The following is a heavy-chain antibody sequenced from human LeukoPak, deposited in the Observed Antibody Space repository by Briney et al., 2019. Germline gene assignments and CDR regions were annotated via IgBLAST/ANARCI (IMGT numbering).Heavy chain of an antibody. J-gene: IGHJ4*02. CDR1: GGSISSYY. CDR2: IYYSGST. CDR3: ARGRDSSGSYYDFDY. Sequence: SETLSLTCTVSGGSISSYYWSWIRQPPGKGLEWIGYIYYSGSTNYNPSLKSRVTISVDTSKNQFSLKLSSVTAADTAVYYCARGRDSSGSYYDFDYWGQGTLVTVSS. D-gene: IGHD1-26*01. V-gene: IGHV4-59*01.